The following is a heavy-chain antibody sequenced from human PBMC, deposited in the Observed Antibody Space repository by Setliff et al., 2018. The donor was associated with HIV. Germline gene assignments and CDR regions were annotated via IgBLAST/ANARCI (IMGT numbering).Heavy chain of an antibody. CDR1: GFTISSYW. D-gene: IGHD3-22*01. CDR3: AREGGSSGYCGYFDY. Sequence: PGGSLRLSCGASGFTISSYWVTWVRQAPGKGLEWVANINQDGSDQNFADSVKGRFTISRDNSRNTLYLQMNSLRDEDTAVYYCAREGGSSGYCGYFDYWGQGTPVTVSS. V-gene: IGHV3-7*01. CDR2: INQDGSDQ. J-gene: IGHJ4*02.